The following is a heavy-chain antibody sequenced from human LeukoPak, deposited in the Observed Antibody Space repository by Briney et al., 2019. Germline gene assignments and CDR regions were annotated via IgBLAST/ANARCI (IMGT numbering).Heavy chain of an antibody. CDR2: IRYDGSNK. Sequence: GGSLRLSCAASGFTFRSYGMHWVRQAPGKGLEWVTFIRYDGSNKYYADSVKGRFTISRDNSKNTLYLQMNSLRAEDTAVYYCAKDLDGDHNWFDPWGQGTLVTVSS. J-gene: IGHJ5*02. D-gene: IGHD4-17*01. CDR3: AKDLDGDHNWFDP. CDR1: GFTFRSYG. V-gene: IGHV3-30*02.